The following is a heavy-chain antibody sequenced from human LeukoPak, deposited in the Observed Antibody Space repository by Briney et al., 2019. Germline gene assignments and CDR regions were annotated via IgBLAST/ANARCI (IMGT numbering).Heavy chain of an antibody. J-gene: IGHJ4*02. V-gene: IGHV3-23*01. Sequence: PGVSLRLSCAASGFTFSSYAMSWVRQAPGKGLEWVSAISGSGGSTYYADFVKGRFTISRDNSKNTLYLQMNSLRAEDTAVYYCAKDRSSGWSIYYFDYWGQGTLVTVSS. CDR3: AKDRSSGWSIYYFDY. D-gene: IGHD6-19*01. CDR1: GFTFSSYA. CDR2: ISGSGGST.